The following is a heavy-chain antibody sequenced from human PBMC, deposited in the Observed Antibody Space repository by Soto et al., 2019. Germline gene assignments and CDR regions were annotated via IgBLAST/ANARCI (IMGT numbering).Heavy chain of an antibody. CDR1: GFTLSSYW. D-gene: IGHD2-2*02. CDR3: ARQLPTAIRGGHYYSYGMDV. CDR2: IDSAEIST. V-gene: IGHV3-74*01. Sequence: EVQLVESGGGLVQPGGSLRLSCAASGFTLSSYWIHWVRQAPGKGLVWVSRIDSAEISTSYADSVKGRFTISRDNAKNTLYLQMNSLRAEDTAVYYCARQLPTAIRGGHYYSYGMDVWGQGTTVTVSS. J-gene: IGHJ6*02.